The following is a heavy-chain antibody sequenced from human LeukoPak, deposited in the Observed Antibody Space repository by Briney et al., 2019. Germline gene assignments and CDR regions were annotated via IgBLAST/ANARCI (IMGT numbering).Heavy chain of an antibody. J-gene: IGHJ4*02. D-gene: IGHD6-13*01. CDR2: ISYDGSNK. CDR3: AKDGPSSSWGKFDY. Sequence: GGSLRLSCAASGFTFSSHAMDWVRQAAGKGVEWVAVISYDGSNKYYADSVKGRFTISRDNTKNTVYLQMNSLRAEDTAVYYCAKDGPSSSWGKFDYWGQGTLVTVSS. V-gene: IGHV3-30*04. CDR1: GFTFSSHA.